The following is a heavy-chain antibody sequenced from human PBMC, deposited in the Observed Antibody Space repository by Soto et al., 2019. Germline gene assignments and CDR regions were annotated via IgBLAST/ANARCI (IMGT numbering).Heavy chain of an antibody. CDR3: ARDKAYGLDV. CDR2: INGDGITR. V-gene: IGHV3-74*01. J-gene: IGHJ6*02. CDR1: EFAFNTYW. Sequence: EVQLVESGGGLVQPGGSLRLSCAASEFAFNTYWMHWVRQVPGKGLEWVSRINGDGITRTYADSVKGLFTISRDNAENILYLQMNSLRAEDTAMYYCARDKAYGLDVWGQGTTVTVSS.